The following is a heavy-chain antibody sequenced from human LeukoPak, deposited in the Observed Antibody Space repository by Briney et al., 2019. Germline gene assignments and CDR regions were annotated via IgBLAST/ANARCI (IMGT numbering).Heavy chain of an antibody. V-gene: IGHV3-48*03. CDR2: ISSSGSTI. CDR1: GFTFSSYE. Sequence: ETGGSLRLSCAASGFTFSSYEMNWVRQAPGKGLEWVSYISSSGSTIYYADSVKGRFTISRDNAKNSLYLQMNTLRVEDTAVYYCAREGIVGATLLPRVVDYWGQGTLVTVSS. J-gene: IGHJ4*02. D-gene: IGHD1-26*01. CDR3: AREGIVGATLLPRVVDY.